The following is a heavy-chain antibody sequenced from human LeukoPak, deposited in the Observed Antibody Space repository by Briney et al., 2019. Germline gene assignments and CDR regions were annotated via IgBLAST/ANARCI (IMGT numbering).Heavy chain of an antibody. J-gene: IGHJ4*02. Sequence: SETLSLTCAVYGGSFSGYYWSWIRQPPGKGLEWIGEINHSGSTNYNPSLKSRVTISVDTSKNQFSLKLSSVTAADTAVYYCARTTMVRGVNYWGQGTLVTVSS. V-gene: IGHV4-34*01. D-gene: IGHD3-10*01. CDR3: ARTTMVRGVNY. CDR2: INHSGST. CDR1: GGSFSGYY.